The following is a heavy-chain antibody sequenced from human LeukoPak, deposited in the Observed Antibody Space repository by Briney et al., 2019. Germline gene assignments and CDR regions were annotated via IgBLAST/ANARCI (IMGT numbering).Heavy chain of an antibody. Sequence: SDTLSLTCAAYGGSFSGYYWSWIRQPPGKGLEWIGEINHSGSTNYNPSLKSRVTISVDTSKNQFSLKLSSVTAADTAVYYCASSSWYYFDYWGQGTLVTVSS. J-gene: IGHJ4*02. V-gene: IGHV4-34*01. D-gene: IGHD6-13*01. CDR3: ASSSWYYFDY. CDR1: GGSFSGYY. CDR2: INHSGST.